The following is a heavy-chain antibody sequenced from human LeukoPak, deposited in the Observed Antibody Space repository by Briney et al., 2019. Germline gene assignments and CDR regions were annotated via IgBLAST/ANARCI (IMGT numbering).Heavy chain of an antibody. J-gene: IGHJ4*02. CDR3: ARPYYDSSGYDY. CDR1: GYTFTSYG. Sequence: ASVKVSCKASGYTFTSYGISWVRQAPGQGLEWMGIINPSGGSTSYAQKFQGRVTMTRDMSTSTVYMELSSLRSEDTAVYYCARPYYDSSGYDYWGQGTLVTVSS. V-gene: IGHV1-46*01. CDR2: INPSGGST. D-gene: IGHD3-22*01.